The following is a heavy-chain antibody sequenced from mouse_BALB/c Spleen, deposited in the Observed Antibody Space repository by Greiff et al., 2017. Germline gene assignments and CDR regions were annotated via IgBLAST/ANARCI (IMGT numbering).Heavy chain of an antibody. Sequence: EVKLMESGPGLVKPSQSLSLTCTVTGYSITSDYAWNWIRQFPGNKLEWMGYISYSGSTSYNPSLKSRISITRDTSKNQFFLQLNSVTTEDTATYYCARGDYDYPFAYWGQGTLVTVSA. V-gene: IGHV3-2*02. CDR1: GYSITSDYA. J-gene: IGHJ3*01. CDR3: ARGDYDYPFAY. D-gene: IGHD2-4*01. CDR2: ISYSGST.